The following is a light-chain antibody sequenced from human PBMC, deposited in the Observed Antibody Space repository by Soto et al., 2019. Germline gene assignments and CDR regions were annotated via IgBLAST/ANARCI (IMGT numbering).Light chain of an antibody. CDR1: QSVNNN. CDR2: GAS. V-gene: IGKV3-15*01. Sequence: EIVLTHSPATLSVSPGERAILSGRASQSVNNNLAWYQQKPGQAPRLLIYGASTRATGIPARFSGSGSGTEFTLTISSVQSEDFAVYYCRQYNNWPLTFGQGTRLEIK. J-gene: IGKJ5*01. CDR3: RQYNNWPLT.